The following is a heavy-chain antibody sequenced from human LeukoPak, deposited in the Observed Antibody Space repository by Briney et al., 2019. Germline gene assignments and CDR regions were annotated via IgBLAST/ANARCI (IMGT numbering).Heavy chain of an antibody. D-gene: IGHD2-2*01. V-gene: IGHV1-69*05. CDR2: IIPIFGTA. CDR3: ARGRRYCSSTSCSLDP. CDR1: GGTFSSYA. J-gene: IGHJ5*02. Sequence: GASVKVSCKASGGTFSSYAISWVRQAPGQGLEWMGGIIPIFGTANYAQKFQGRATITTDESTSTAYMELSSLRSEDTAVYYCARGRRYCSSTSCSLDPWGQGTLVTVSS.